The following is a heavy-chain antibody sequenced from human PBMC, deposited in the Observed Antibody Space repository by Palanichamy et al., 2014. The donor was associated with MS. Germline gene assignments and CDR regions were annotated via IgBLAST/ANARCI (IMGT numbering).Heavy chain of an antibody. D-gene: IGHD3-16*01. Sequence: EVHLVESGGVVVQPGGSLRLSCAASGFTFDDYAMHWVRQAPGKGLEWVSLISWDGGSTSYADSAKGRFTISRDNSKNSLYLQMNSLRAEDTAFYYCAKGGGSTWSLGAYYFHYWGQGTLVTVSS. CDR3: AKGGGSTWSLGAYYFHY. J-gene: IGHJ4*02. V-gene: IGHV3-43D*03. CDR1: GFTFDDYA. CDR2: ISWDGGST.